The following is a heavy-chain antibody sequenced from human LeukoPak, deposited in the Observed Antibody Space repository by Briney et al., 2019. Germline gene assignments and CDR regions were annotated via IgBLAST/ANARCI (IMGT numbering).Heavy chain of an antibody. V-gene: IGHV3-23*01. CDR1: GFTFSNSA. D-gene: IGHD3-10*01. Sequence: GGSLRLSCEASGFTFSNSAMSWVRQAPGKGLEWVSGISASGHYTYNADSAKGRFTISRDNSKNTLYLQMNSLRAEDTAVYYCAKLGSGGLRNYYGSGSYYIFDYWGQGTLVTVSS. CDR2: ISASGHYT. CDR3: AKLGSGGLRNYYGSGSYYIFDY. J-gene: IGHJ4*02.